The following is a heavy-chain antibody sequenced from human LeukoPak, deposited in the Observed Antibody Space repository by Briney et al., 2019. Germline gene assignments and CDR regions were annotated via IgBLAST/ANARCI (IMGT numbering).Heavy chain of an antibody. D-gene: IGHD2-2*02. CDR3: ARDNLYCSSTSCYRVGYYYYMDI. J-gene: IGHJ6*03. Sequence: SVKVSCKASGGTFSSYAISWVRQAPGQGLEWMGGIIPIFGTANYAQKFQGRVTITTDESTSTAYMELSSLRSEDTAVYYCARDNLYCSSTSCYRVGYYYYMDIWGKGTTVTVSS. CDR1: GGTFSSYA. V-gene: IGHV1-69*05. CDR2: IIPIFGTA.